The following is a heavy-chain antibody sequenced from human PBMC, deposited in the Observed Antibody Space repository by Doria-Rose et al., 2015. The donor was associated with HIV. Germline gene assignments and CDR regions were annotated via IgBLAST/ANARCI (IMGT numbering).Heavy chain of an antibody. CDR1: GYTFSAYA. V-gene: IGHV1-3*01. Sequence: WASVTVSCKTSGYTFSAYAIHWVRQAPGQRLEWMGWLNVGNGDTRYSRKFQDRVIITSDTSANTGYMALSSLRSEDTAVYYCARIHSLSSSSLAHWVHGTLVAVSS. CDR2: LNVGNGDT. CDR3: ARIHSLSSSSLAH. J-gene: IGHJ4*01. D-gene: IGHD6-13*01.